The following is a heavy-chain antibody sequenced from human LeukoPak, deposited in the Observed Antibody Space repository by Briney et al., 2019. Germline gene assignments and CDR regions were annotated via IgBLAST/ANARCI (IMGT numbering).Heavy chain of an antibody. J-gene: IGHJ3*02. CDR3: ARGVAAAEEDAFDI. V-gene: IGHV1-18*01. CDR1: GYTFTSYG. Sequence: ASVKVSCKASGYTFTSYGISWVRQAPGQGPEWMGWISAYNGNTNYAQKLQGRVTMTTDTSTSTAYMEPRSLRSDDTAVYYCARGVAAAEEDAFDIWGQGTMVTVSS. D-gene: IGHD6-13*01. CDR2: ISAYNGNT.